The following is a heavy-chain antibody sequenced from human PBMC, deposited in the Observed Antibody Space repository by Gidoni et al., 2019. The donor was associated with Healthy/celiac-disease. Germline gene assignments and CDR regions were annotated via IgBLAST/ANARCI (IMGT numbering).Heavy chain of an antibody. Sequence: VQLQESGPGLVKPSETLSLTCAVSGYSHSSGYDWGWIRQPPGKGLAWLGSSYHSVSTYYNPSLKSRVTISVDTSKNQFSLKLSSVPAADTAVYYCARVLSGWGQGTLVTVSS. CDR3: ARVLSG. CDR1: GYSHSSGYD. CDR2: SYHSVST. J-gene: IGHJ4*02. V-gene: IGHV4-38-2*01. D-gene: IGHD3-10*01.